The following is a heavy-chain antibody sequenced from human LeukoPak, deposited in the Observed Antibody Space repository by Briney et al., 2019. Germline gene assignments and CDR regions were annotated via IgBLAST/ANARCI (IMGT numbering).Heavy chain of an antibody. CDR2: ISSSSSYI. Sequence: GGSLRLSCAASGFTFSSYSMNWVRQAPGKGLEWVSSISSSSSYIYYADSVKGRFTISRDNAKNSLYLQMNSLRAEDTAVYYCARGDVIRYFDWLPPIDYWGQGTLVTVSS. D-gene: IGHD3-9*01. CDR3: ARGDVIRYFDWLPPIDY. CDR1: GFTFSSYS. J-gene: IGHJ4*02. V-gene: IGHV3-21*04.